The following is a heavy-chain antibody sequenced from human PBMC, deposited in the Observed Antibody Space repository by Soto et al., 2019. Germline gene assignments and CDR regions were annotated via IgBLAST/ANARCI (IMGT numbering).Heavy chain of an antibody. V-gene: IGHV3-30-3*01. CDR3: ARDPRDGYNYYFDY. CDR2: ISYDGLNK. CDR1: GFTFSSYA. D-gene: IGHD5-12*01. J-gene: IGHJ4*02. Sequence: ESGGGVVQPGRSLRLSCAASGFTFSSYAMHWVRQAPGKGLEWVALISYDGLNKYYADSVKGRFTISRDNSKNTLYLQMNSLRTEDTAVYYCARDPRDGYNYYFDYWGQGTLFTVSS.